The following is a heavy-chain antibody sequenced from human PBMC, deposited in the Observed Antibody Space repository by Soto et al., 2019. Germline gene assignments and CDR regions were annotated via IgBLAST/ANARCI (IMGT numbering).Heavy chain of an antibody. D-gene: IGHD5-18*01. J-gene: IGHJ6*02. Sequence: GGSLRLSCAASGFTFSNAWMNWVRQAPGKGLEWVGRIKSKTDGGTTDYAAPVKGRFTISRDDSKNTLYLQMNSLKTEDTAVYYCTTDATWIQFYYGMDVWGQGTTATVSS. CDR2: IKSKTDGGTT. V-gene: IGHV3-15*07. CDR1: GFTFSNAW. CDR3: TTDATWIQFYYGMDV.